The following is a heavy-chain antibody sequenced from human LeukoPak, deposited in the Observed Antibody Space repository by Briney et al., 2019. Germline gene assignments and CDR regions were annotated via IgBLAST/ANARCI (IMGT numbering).Heavy chain of an antibody. D-gene: IGHD3-22*01. J-gene: IGHJ3*02. V-gene: IGHV3-53*01. Sequence: GGSLRLSCAASGLTVSSNYMSWVRQAPGKGWEGVSVIYSGVDTYYADSVKGRFTISRDNSKNTLYLQMNSLRAEDTAVYYCAREKHDDSGPDAYDIWGQGTMVTVSS. CDR3: AREKHDDSGPDAYDI. CDR1: GLTVSSNY. CDR2: IYSGVDT.